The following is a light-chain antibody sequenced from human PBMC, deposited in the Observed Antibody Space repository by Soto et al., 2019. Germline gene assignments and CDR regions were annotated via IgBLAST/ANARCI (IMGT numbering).Light chain of an antibody. J-gene: IGLJ3*02. CDR1: ISDFVVYNY. CDR3: AAWDDSLNAWV. Sequence: QSVLTQPASVSGSPGQSITISCSGTISDFVVYNYVSWYQQHPGKAPKLMLYGVSKRPSGVSNRFSGSKSGNTASLTISGLRSEDEAFYYCAAWDDSLNAWVFGGGTKLTVL. CDR2: GVS. V-gene: IGLV2-14*01.